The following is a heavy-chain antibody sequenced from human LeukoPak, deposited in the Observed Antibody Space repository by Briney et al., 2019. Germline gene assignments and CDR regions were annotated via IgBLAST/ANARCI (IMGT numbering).Heavy chain of an antibody. CDR3: ARGYLGIDY. CDR1: GFTFSSYA. J-gene: IGHJ4*02. CDR2: ISGSGGST. Sequence: GGSLRLSCAASGFTFSSYAMSWVRQAPGKGLEWVSAISGSGGSTYYADSVKGRFTISRDNAKNMLYLQMNSLRAEDTAVYYCARGYLGIDYWGQGTLVTVSS. V-gene: IGHV3-23*01. D-gene: IGHD1-26*01.